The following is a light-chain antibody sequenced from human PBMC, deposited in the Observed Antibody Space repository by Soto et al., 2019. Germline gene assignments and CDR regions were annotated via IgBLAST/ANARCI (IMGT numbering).Light chain of an antibody. CDR1: QTIRNN. CDR2: VAS. J-gene: IGKJ4*01. Sequence: EIVMTQSPATLSVSPGERATLSCRSSQTIRNNLAWYQQKPGQAPRLLIYVASTRATDIPARFSGSGSGTDFTLTISSLQSEDFAFYYCQQYNSWPLTFGSGTNVEIK. V-gene: IGKV3-15*01. CDR3: QQYNSWPLT.